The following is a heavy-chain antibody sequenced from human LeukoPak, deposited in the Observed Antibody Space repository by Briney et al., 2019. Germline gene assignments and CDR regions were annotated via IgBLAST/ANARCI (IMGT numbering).Heavy chain of an antibody. J-gene: IGHJ4*02. D-gene: IGHD1-26*01. CDR2: INHSGST. CDR3: ARGPPGGATDY. CDR1: GGSFSSYY. V-gene: IGHV4-34*01. Sequence: SGTLSLTCAVYGGSFSSYYWSWIRQPPGKGLEWIGEINHSGSTNYNPSLKSRVTISVDTSKNQFSLKLSSVTAADTAVYYCARGPPGGATDYWGQGTLVTVSS.